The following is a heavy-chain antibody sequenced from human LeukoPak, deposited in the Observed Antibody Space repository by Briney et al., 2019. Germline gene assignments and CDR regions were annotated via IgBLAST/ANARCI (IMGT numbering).Heavy chain of an antibody. J-gene: IGHJ5*02. CDR1: GGSISSYY. V-gene: IGHV4-59*01. Sequence: SETLSLTCTVPGGSISSYYWSWIRQPPGKGLEWIGYIYYSGSTNYNPSLKSRVTISVDTSKNQFSLKLSSVTAADTAVYYCARGVIAAAGTPNWFDPWGQGTLVTVSS. CDR2: IYYSGST. D-gene: IGHD6-13*01. CDR3: ARGVIAAAGTPNWFDP.